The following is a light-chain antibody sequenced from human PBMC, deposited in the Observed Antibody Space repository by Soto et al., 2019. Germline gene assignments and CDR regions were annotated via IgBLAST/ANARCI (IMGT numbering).Light chain of an antibody. CDR3: QQYNNWPGT. V-gene: IGKV3-15*01. J-gene: IGKJ1*01. CDR1: QSVGSG. CDR2: AAS. Sequence: ERVMTQSPGTLSVSPGERVTLSCRASQSVGSGLAWYQQKPGQAPRVLIYAASTRATGIPARFSGSGSGTEFTLTISSLQSEDFAVYYCQQYNNWPGTFGRGTKVEIK.